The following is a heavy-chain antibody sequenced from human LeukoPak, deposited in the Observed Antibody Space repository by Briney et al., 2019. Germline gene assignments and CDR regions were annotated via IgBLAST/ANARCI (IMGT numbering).Heavy chain of an antibody. CDR2: IHRSGST. V-gene: IGHV4-4*02. Sequence: SETLSLTCAVSGGSISSSTWWGWVRQPPGQGLEWIGEIHRSGSTYYNPSLESRLTMSLDKSKNQFSLNLYSMAAADTAVYFCATGGSSWNEYWGQGTLVTVSS. CDR3: ATGGSSWNEY. J-gene: IGHJ4*02. D-gene: IGHD6-13*01. CDR1: GGSISSSTW.